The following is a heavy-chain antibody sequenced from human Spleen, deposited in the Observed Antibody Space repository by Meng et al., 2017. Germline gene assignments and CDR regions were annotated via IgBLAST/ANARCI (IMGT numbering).Heavy chain of an antibody. CDR3: VPRTTYFDS. J-gene: IGHJ4*02. Sequence: VQLVESGGGVVQPGSALRLSCAASGFTFSIYGMNWVRQAPGKGLEWVSTISSTGGATYYADSVQGRLTISRDNSKNTLYLQMNSLRAEDTAVYYCVPRTTYFDSWGLGTLVTVSS. V-gene: IGHV3-23*04. CDR1: GFTFSIYG. D-gene: IGHD4-11*01. CDR2: ISSTGGAT.